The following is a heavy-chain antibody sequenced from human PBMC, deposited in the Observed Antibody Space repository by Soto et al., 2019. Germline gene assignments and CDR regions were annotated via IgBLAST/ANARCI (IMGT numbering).Heavy chain of an antibody. Sequence: SETLSLTCAVYGGSFSGYYWSWIRQPPGKGLEWIGEINHSGSTNYNPSLKSRVTISVDTSKNQFSLKLSSMTAADTAVFYCARGGLRQQLVHKTLPRLDYWGQGTLVTVSS. CDR1: GGSFSGYY. D-gene: IGHD6-13*01. CDR2: INHSGST. CDR3: ARGGLRQQLVHKTLPRLDY. V-gene: IGHV4-34*01. J-gene: IGHJ4*02.